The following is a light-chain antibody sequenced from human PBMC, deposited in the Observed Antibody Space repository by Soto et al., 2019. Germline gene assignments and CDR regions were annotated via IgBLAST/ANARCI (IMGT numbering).Light chain of an antibody. Sequence: EIVLTQSPGTLSLSPGERATLSCRASQSVSSSYLAGYQQKPGQAPRLLIYGASSRATGIPDRFSGSGSGTDFTLPISRLEPEDFAVYYCQQYGSSPRFTFGPGTKVDIK. J-gene: IGKJ3*01. CDR1: QSVSSSY. CDR2: GAS. CDR3: QQYGSSPRFT. V-gene: IGKV3-20*01.